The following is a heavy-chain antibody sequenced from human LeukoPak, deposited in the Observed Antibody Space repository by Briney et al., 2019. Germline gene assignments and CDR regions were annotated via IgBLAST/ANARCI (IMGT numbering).Heavy chain of an antibody. D-gene: IGHD6-13*01. Sequence: SETLSLTCTVSGGSISSYYWSWIRQPPGKGLEWIGYIYYSGSTNYNPSLKSRVTISVDTSKNQFSLKLSSVTAADTAVYYCARDREVQLGRYYYYGMDVWGQGTTVTVSS. CDR1: GGSISSYY. CDR2: IYYSGST. V-gene: IGHV4-59*01. CDR3: ARDREVQLGRYYYYGMDV. J-gene: IGHJ6*02.